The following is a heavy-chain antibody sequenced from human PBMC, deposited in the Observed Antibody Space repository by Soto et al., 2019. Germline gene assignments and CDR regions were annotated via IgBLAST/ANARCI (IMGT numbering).Heavy chain of an antibody. CDR2: ISGSGGST. V-gene: IGHV3-23*01. J-gene: IGHJ4*02. CDR1: GFTFSSYA. D-gene: IGHD3-22*01. Sequence: GGSLRLSCAASGFTFSSYAMSWVRQAPGKGLEWVSAISGSGGSTYYADSVKGRFTISRDNSKNTLYLQMNSLRAEDTALYYCAKVSPGYYDSSGLDYWGQGTLVTVSS. CDR3: AKVSPGYYDSSGLDY.